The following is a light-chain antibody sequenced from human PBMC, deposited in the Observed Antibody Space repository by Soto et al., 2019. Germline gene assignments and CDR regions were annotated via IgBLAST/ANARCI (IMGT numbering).Light chain of an antibody. CDR3: QQLNSYPWT. CDR2: AAS. J-gene: IGKJ1*01. CDR1: QSISSY. V-gene: IGKV1-9*01. Sequence: DIQMTQSPSPLSASVGDRVYITCRTSQSISSYLAWYQQKPGKAPKLLIYAASTLQSGVPSRFSGSGSGTDFTLTISSLQPEDFATYYCQQLNSYPWTFGQGTKVEIK.